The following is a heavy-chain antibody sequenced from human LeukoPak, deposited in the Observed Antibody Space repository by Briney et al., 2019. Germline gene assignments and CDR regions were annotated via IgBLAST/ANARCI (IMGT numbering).Heavy chain of an antibody. D-gene: IGHD3-10*01. V-gene: IGHV3-11*04. Sequence: PGGSLRLSCAASGFTFSDFYMSWMRQAPGKGLEWISYISSTGSTIYYADSVKGRFTISRDNAKTSVYLQMNSLRAEDTAVYYCARTYGSGSYHDYWGQGTLVTVSS. CDR2: ISSTGSTI. CDR1: GFTFSDFY. CDR3: ARTYGSGSYHDY. J-gene: IGHJ4*02.